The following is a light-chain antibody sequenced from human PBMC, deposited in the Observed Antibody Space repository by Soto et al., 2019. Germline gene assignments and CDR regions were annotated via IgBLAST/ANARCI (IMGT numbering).Light chain of an antibody. Sequence: AIRMTQSPSSFSASTGDRVTITCRASQGISSYLAWYQQKPGKAPKLLIYAASTLQSGVPSRFSVSGSGTDFTLTISCLQSEDFATYYCQQYYSYPWTFGQGTKVEIK. CDR2: AAS. CDR3: QQYYSYPWT. J-gene: IGKJ1*01. V-gene: IGKV1-8*01. CDR1: QGISSY.